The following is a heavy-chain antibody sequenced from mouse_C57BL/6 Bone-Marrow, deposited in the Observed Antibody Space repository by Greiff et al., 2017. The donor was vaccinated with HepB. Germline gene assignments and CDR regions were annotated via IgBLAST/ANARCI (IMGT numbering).Heavy chain of an antibody. CDR3: TPGYYYGSSYPSFAY. Sequence: EVKLMESGGGLVQPGGSMKLSCAASGFTFSDAWMDWVRQSPEKGLEWVAEIRNKANNHATYSSESVKGRFTISRDDSKISVYLQMNSLRAEDTGIYYCTPGYYYGSSYPSFAYWGQGTLVTVSA. CDR2: IRNKANNHAT. J-gene: IGHJ3*01. D-gene: IGHD1-1*01. CDR1: GFTFSDAW. V-gene: IGHV6-6*01.